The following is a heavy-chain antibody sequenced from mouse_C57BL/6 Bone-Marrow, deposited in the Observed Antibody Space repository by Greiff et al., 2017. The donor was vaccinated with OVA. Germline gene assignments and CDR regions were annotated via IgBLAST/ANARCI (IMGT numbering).Heavy chain of an antibody. CDR3: ARDRGDY. CDR1: GFTFSDYY. Sequence: EVMLVESEGGLVQPGSSMKLSCTASGFTFSDYYMAWVRQVPEKGLEWVANINYDGSSTYYLDSLKSRFIISRDNAKNILYLQMSSLKSEDTATYYCARDRGDYWGQGTTLTVSS. CDR2: INYDGSST. J-gene: IGHJ2*01. V-gene: IGHV5-16*01.